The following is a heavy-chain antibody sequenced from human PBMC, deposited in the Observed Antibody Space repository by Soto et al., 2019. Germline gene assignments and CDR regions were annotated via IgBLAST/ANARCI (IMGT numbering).Heavy chain of an antibody. V-gene: IGHV4-4*02. D-gene: IGHD1-7*01. J-gene: IGHJ4*02. Sequence: SETLSLPCAVSGSSFSSNNWWTWVRQPPGQGLEWIGEIYRTGSTNYNPSLKSRVTISLDKSENQFSLKVTSLTAADTAVYYGASRDPGTSVDYWGQGTLVTVSS. CDR1: GSSFSSNNW. CDR3: ASRDPGTSVDY. CDR2: IYRTGST.